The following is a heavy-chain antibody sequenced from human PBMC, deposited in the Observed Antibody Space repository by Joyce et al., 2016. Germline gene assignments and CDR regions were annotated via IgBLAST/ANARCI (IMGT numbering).Heavy chain of an antibody. Sequence: QVQLVQSGAEVTKPGASVKVSCKASGYPFTNNDIHWVRQAPGQSLEWMGWVSGDSGNTKYSQKFQARLTFPRDTAATTAYRERSSLTIEDTALYYCERGRTLLDWGQGTLVTVSS. J-gene: IGHJ4*02. CDR3: ERGRTLLD. CDR2: VSGDSGNT. V-gene: IGHV1-3*01. CDR1: GYPFTNND. D-gene: IGHD2-15*01.